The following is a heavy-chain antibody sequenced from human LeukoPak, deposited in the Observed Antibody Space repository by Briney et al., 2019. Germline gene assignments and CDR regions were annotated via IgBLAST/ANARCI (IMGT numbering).Heavy chain of an antibody. CDR2: IYPGDSDT. Sequence: GGSLRLSCKGSGFSFTNSSIVCVRQMPGKGLEWMGLIYPGDSDTTYSPSFQGQVTISADKSITTAYLQWSTLKASDTAMYYCGRRFTGSYSFDCWGQGTLVTVSS. J-gene: IGHJ4*02. V-gene: IGHV5-51*06. CDR1: GFSFTNSS. D-gene: IGHD3-10*01. CDR3: GRRFTGSYSFDC.